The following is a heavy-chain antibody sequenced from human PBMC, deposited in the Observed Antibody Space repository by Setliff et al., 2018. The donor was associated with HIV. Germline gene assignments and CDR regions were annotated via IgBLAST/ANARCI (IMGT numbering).Heavy chain of an antibody. CDR3: AREVGDSSGYYYRNYYFDS. J-gene: IGHJ4*02. D-gene: IGHD3-22*01. Sequence: SGGSLRLSCAASGFTFSPYWMHWVRQAPGKGLVWVSRINSGGTTYYADSVKGRFTISRDNDRNTLYLQMNSLGAEDTAVYYCAREVGDSSGYYYRNYYFDSWGQGTLVTVSS. CDR2: INSGGTT. V-gene: IGHV3-74*01. CDR1: GFTFSPYW.